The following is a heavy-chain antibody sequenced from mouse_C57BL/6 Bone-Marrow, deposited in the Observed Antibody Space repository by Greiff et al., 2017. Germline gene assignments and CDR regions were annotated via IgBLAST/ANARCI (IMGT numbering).Heavy chain of an antibody. CDR1: GYTFTSYD. V-gene: IGHV1-85*01. CDR3: AEDDYFPYGYFDV. J-gene: IGHJ1*03. Sequence: QVQLQQSGPELVKPGASVKLSCKASGYTFTSYDINWVKQRPGQGLEWIGWIYPRDGSTKYNEKFKGKATLTVDTSSSTAYMELHSLTSEDSAVYFGAEDDYFPYGYFDVWGTGTTVTVSS. D-gene: IGHD2-13*01. CDR2: IYPRDGST.